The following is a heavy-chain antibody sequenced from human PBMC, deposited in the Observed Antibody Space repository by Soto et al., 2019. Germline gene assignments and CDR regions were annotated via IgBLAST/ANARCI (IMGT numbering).Heavy chain of an antibody. V-gene: IGHV3-33*01. CDR3: ARALGGRSDGGCQSFAY. Sequence: QVRLVESGGGVVQPEDSLRLSCAASGFTFSSYGMSWVRQAPGKGLEWVAIVSFNGRNEFYADSVEGRFTLPRDNSKNTLYQQMNSLRDEDKAMYYGARALGGRSDGGCQSFAYWGQGALVTVSS. CDR2: VSFNGRNE. D-gene: IGHD2-15*01. J-gene: IGHJ4*02. CDR1: GFTFSSYG.